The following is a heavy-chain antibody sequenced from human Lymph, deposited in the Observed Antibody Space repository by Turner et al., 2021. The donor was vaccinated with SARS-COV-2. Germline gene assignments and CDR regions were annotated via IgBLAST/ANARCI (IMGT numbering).Heavy chain of an antibody. CDR3: AKDGYDGIYCGGGSRYSGWFDP. V-gene: IGHV3-23*01. CDR1: VFTFSSST. D-gene: IGHD2-15*01. Sequence: EVQLLESGGGLVQPGGSLRLSCAASVFTFSSSTMSWVRQAPGKGLEWVSAISGSGASTYYADSVKGRFTISRDNSKNTLYLQMNSLRVEDTAVYYCAKDGYDGIYCGGGSRYSGWFDPWGQGTLVTVSS. J-gene: IGHJ5*02. CDR2: ISGSGAST.